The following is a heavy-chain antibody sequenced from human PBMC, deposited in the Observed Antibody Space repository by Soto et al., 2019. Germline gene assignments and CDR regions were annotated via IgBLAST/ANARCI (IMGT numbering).Heavy chain of an antibody. J-gene: IGHJ6*02. Sequence: SETLSLTCTVSGGSISSSSYYWGWIRQPPGKGLEWIGNVYYGGSTYYNPSLKSRVNISVETSKSQFSLKLSSVTAADTAVYYCSGGDYYHSSGYYFYYYTMDVWGQGTTVTVSS. D-gene: IGHD3-22*01. CDR3: SGGDYYHSSGYYFYYYTMDV. CDR1: GGSISSSSYY. CDR2: VYYGGST. V-gene: IGHV4-39*01.